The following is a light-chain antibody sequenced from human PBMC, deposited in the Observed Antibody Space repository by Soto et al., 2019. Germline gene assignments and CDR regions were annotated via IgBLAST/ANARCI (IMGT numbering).Light chain of an antibody. Sequence: DIQMTRSPSSLSASXVYRVAXXXXASQSISSYLNWYQQKPGKAPKLLIYAASSLQSGVPSRFSGSGSGTDFTLTISSLQPEDFATYYCQQSYSTPWTFGQGTKVDIK. CDR1: QSISSY. V-gene: IGKV1-39*01. J-gene: IGKJ1*01. CDR2: AAS. CDR3: QQSYSTPWT.